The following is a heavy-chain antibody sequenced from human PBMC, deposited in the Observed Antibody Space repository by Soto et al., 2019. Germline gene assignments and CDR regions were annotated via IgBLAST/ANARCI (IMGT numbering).Heavy chain of an antibody. V-gene: IGHV4-31*03. D-gene: IGHD3-10*01. CDR1: GDSISSSGYY. J-gene: IGHJ4*02. CDR3: ARDSGYYSSGSFDY. Sequence: KTSETLSLTCSVSGDSISSSGYYWSWIRQRPGKGLEWIGNIYYSGSSYNNPSLKSRVTISVNTSKNQFSLNLRSVTAADTAVYYCARDSGYYSSGSFDYWGQGTLVTVSS. CDR2: IYYSGSS.